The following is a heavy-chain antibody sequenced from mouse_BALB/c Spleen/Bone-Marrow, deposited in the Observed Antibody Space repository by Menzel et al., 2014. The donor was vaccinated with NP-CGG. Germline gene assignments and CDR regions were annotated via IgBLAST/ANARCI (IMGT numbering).Heavy chain of an antibody. J-gene: IGHJ2*01. CDR2: INPYNGDT. CDR3: ASPFITTAYYFDY. Sequence: VQLQQSGPELVKPGASVKISCKASGYSFTGYFMNWVMQSHGKSLEWIGRINPYNGDTFYNQKFKGKATLTVDKSSSTAHMELRSLASEDSAFYYCASPFITTAYYFDYWGQGTTLTVSS. D-gene: IGHD1-2*01. V-gene: IGHV1-20*02. CDR1: GYSFTGYF.